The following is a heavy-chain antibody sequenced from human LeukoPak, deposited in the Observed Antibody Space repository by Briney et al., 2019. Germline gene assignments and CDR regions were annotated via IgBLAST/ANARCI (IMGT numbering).Heavy chain of an antibody. CDR1: GYTFTSYY. V-gene: IGHV1-46*01. CDR3: AREGGPYYDSSGYYPPDY. Sequence: ASVEVSCKASGYTFTSYYMHWVRQAPGQGLEWMGIINPSGGSTSYAQKFQGRVTMTRDTSTSTVYMELSSLRSEDTAVYYCAREGGPYYDSSGYYPPDYWGQGTLVTVSS. J-gene: IGHJ4*02. D-gene: IGHD3-22*01. CDR2: INPSGGST.